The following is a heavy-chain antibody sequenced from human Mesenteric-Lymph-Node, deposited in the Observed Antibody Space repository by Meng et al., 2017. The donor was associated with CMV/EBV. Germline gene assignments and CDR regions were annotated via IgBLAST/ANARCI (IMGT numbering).Heavy chain of an antibody. V-gene: IGHV1-2*02. J-gene: IGHJ6*02. Sequence: ASVKVSCKASGYTFTGYYMHWVRQAPGQGLEWMGWINPNSGGTSYAQKFQGRVTMTRDTSISTAYMELSRLRSDDTAVYYCARELIAVAGMGVSYGMDVWGQGTTVTVSS. D-gene: IGHD6-19*01. CDR1: GYTFTGYY. CDR3: ARELIAVAGMGVSYGMDV. CDR2: INPNSGGT.